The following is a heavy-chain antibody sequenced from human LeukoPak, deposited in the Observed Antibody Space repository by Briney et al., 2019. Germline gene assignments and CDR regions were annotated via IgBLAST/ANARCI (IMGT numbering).Heavy chain of an antibody. V-gene: IGHV3-73*01. CDR2: IRSKANSYST. Sequence: GGSLRLSXAASGFTFSGSAMHWVRQASGKGLEWDGRIRSKANSYSTAYAASVKGRFTISRDDSKNTAYLQMNSLKTEDTAVYYCTRHVAARQNWFDPWGQGTLVTVSS. J-gene: IGHJ5*02. D-gene: IGHD6-6*01. CDR3: TRHVAARQNWFDP. CDR1: GFTFSGSA.